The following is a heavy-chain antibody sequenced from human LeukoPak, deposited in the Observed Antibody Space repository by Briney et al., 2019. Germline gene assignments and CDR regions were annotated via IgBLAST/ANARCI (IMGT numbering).Heavy chain of an antibody. Sequence: PSETLSLTCTVSGGSISSGAYYWSWVRQPAGKGLEWIGRIYTSGSTNYNPSLKSRVTISVDTSGNQFSLNLSSVTAADTAVYYCVSEDLGSANFYYWGQGTLVTVSS. J-gene: IGHJ4*02. CDR1: GGSISSGAYY. CDR2: IYTSGST. V-gene: IGHV4-61*02. D-gene: IGHD2-15*01. CDR3: VSEDLGSANFYY.